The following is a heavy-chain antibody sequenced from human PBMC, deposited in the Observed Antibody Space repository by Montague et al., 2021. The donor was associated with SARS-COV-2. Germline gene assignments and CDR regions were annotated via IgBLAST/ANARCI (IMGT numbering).Heavy chain of an antibody. Sequence: CAISGDSVSSNSPAWNWIRQSSSIGSQCLGRTYYRSRWFNDYAVSIRSRITINPDTSKNQFSLQLNSVTPEDTAVYYCARATEWRGYYYYYYMDVWGKGTTVTVSS. V-gene: IGHV6-1*01. J-gene: IGHJ6*03. D-gene: IGHD1-14*01. CDR1: GDSVSSNSPA. CDR3: ARATEWRGYYYYYYMDV. CDR2: TYYRSRWFN.